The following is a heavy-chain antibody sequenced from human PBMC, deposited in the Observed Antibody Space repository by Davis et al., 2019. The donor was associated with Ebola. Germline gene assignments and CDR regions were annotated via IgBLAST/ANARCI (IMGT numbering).Heavy chain of an antibody. J-gene: IGHJ4*02. CDR1: GYTFPSYY. V-gene: IGHV1-46*03. CDR2: INPSGGYA. Sequence: AASVKVSCKASGYTFPSYYMHWVRQAPGQGLEWMGMINPSGGYATYAQKFQGKFTMTRDMSTTTVYMELSSPRSEDTAVYYCARDHSYTSGREFDYWGQGTLVTVSP. D-gene: IGHD2-2*02. CDR3: ARDHSYTSGREFDY.